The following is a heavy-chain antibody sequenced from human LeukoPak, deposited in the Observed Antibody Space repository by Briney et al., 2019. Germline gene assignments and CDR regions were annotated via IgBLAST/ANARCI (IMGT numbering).Heavy chain of an antibody. V-gene: IGHV3-33*06. J-gene: IGHJ4*02. CDR1: GFTFSSYG. CDR3: AKRALGYFDY. Sequence: PGRSLRLSCAASGFTFSSYGMHWVRQAPGKGLEWVAVIWYDGSNKYYADSVKGRFTISRDNSKNTLYLRMNSLRAEDTAVYYCAKRALGYFDYWGQGTLVTVSS. CDR2: IWYDGSNK.